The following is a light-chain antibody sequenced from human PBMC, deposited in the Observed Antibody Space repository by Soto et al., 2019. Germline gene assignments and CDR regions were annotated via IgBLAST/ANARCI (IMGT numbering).Light chain of an antibody. CDR1: QSVSSDY. V-gene: IGKV3-20*01. J-gene: IGKJ1*01. Sequence: VLTQSPGTLSLSPGERAPLSCRASQSVSSDYLAWYQQKPGQAPRLLIYGASSRATGIPDRFSGSGSGADFTLTISRLEPEDFAVYYCQEYGSSPWTFGQGTKVDIK. CDR3: QEYGSSPWT. CDR2: GAS.